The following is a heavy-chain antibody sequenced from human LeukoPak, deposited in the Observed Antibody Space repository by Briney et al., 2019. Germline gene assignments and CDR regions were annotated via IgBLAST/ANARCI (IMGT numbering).Heavy chain of an antibody. J-gene: IGHJ4*02. CDR3: ARYYSGYNDY. CDR1: GGSISSSSYY. D-gene: IGHD5-12*01. Sequence: PSETLSLTCTVSGGSISSSSYYWSWIRQPPGKGLEWIGYIYYSGSTNYNPSLKSRVTISVDTSKNQFSLKLSSVTAADTAVYYCARYYSGYNDYWGQGTLVTVSS. V-gene: IGHV4-61*01. CDR2: IYYSGST.